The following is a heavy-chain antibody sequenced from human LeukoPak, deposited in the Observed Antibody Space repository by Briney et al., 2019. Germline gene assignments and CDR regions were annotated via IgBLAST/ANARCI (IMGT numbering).Heavy chain of an antibody. Sequence: SETLSLTCAVSGGSISTYCWSWIRQPPGKGLEWIGYIFYSGSTNYNPSLKSRVTISVDTSKNQLSLKLSSVTAADTAVYYCVRSDDFWSGYYGYWGQGTLVTVSS. D-gene: IGHD3-3*01. J-gene: IGHJ4*02. CDR3: VRSDDFWSGYYGY. CDR1: GGSISTYC. CDR2: IFYSGST. V-gene: IGHV4-59*01.